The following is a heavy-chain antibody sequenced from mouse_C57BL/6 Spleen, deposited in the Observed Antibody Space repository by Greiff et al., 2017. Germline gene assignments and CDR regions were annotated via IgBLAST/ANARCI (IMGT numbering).Heavy chain of an antibody. J-gene: IGHJ1*03. D-gene: IGHD1-1*01. Sequence: EVKLQESGGGLVQPGGSMKLSCVASGFTFSNYWMNWVRQSPEKGLEWVAQIRLKSDNYATHYAESVKGRFTISRDDSKSSVYLQMNNLRAEDTGMYYCTAGSSYDWYFDVWGTGTTVTVSS. CDR2: IRLKSDNYAT. V-gene: IGHV6-3*01. CDR1: GFTFSNYW. CDR3: TAGSSYDWYFDV.